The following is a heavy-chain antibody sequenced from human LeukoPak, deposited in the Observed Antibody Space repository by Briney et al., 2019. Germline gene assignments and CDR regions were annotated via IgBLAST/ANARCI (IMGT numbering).Heavy chain of an antibody. CDR2: ISSSSSTI. Sequence: GGSLRLSCAASGFTFNSYSMNWVRRAPGKGLEWVSYISSSSSTIYYADSVKGRFTISRDNAKNSLYLQMNSLRAEDTAVYYCARDYDFWSGYYTGVFGYWGQGTLVTVSS. CDR1: GFTFNSYS. V-gene: IGHV3-48*01. J-gene: IGHJ4*02. CDR3: ARDYDFWSGYYTGVFGY. D-gene: IGHD3-3*01.